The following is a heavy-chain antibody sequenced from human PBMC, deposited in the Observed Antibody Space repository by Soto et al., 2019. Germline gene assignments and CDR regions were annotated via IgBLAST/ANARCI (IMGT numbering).Heavy chain of an antibody. Sequence: PGGSLRLSCAASGFTFSSYGMPGARRAPGKGLEWVAVIWYDGSNKYYADSVKGRFTISRDNSRNTLYLQMNSLRAEDTAVYYCARDLDRGVVVTHFDYWGQGTLVTVSS. D-gene: IGHD3-22*01. CDR1: GFTFSSYG. CDR2: IWYDGSNK. J-gene: IGHJ4*02. V-gene: IGHV3-33*01. CDR3: ARDLDRGVVVTHFDY.